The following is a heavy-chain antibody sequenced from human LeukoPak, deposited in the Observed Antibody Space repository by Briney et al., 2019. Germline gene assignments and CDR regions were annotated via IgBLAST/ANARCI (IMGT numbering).Heavy chain of an antibody. Sequence: GGSLRLSCAASGFTFSSYSMNWVRQAPGKGLEWVSSISSSSSYIYYADSVKGRFTISRDNSNNTPYLQMNSLRAEDTALYYCAKDWQIGYWGQGTLVTVSS. J-gene: IGHJ4*02. V-gene: IGHV3-21*01. CDR2: ISSSSSYI. CDR1: GFTFSSYS. CDR3: AKDWQIGY.